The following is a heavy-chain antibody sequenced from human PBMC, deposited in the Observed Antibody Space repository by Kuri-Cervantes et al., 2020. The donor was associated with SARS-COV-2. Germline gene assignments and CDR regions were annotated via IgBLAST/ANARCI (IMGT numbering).Heavy chain of an antibody. CDR1: GYSFTSYW. J-gene: IGHJ4*02. CDR3: ARRYYYDSSGYTGMGFDY. Sequence: KVSCKGSGYSFTSYWIGWVRQMPGKGLEWMGIIYPGDSDTRYSASFQGQVTISADKSISTAYLRWSSLKASDTAMYYCARRYYYDSSGYTGMGFDYWGQGTLVTVSS. D-gene: IGHD3-22*01. CDR2: IYPGDSDT. V-gene: IGHV5-51*01.